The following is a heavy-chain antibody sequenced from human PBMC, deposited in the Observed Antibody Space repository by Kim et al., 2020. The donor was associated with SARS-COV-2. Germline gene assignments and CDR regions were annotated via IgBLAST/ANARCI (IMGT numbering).Heavy chain of an antibody. J-gene: IGHJ4*02. CDR3: AREGVRKGGPYYYDSSGRRPLSH. CDR2: ISSSSSYI. Sequence: GGSLRLSCAASGFTFSSYSMNWVRQAPGKGLEWVSSISSSSSYIYYADSVKGRFTISRDNAKNSLYLQMNSLRAEDTAVYYCAREGVRKGGPYYYDSSGRRPLSHWGQGTLVTVSS. V-gene: IGHV3-21*01. CDR1: GFTFSSYS. D-gene: IGHD3-22*01.